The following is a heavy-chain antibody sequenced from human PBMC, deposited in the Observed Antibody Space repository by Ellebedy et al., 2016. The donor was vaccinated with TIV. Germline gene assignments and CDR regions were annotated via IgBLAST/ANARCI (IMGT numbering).Heavy chain of an antibody. J-gene: IGHJ4*02. D-gene: IGHD3-10*01. CDR3: AKELYGADYYGSGSGNPPFDY. V-gene: IGHV3-11*04. CDR1: GFTFSDYY. Sequence: GESLKISXAASGFTFSDYYMSWIRQAPGKGLEWVSYISSSGSTIYYADSVKGRFTISRDNAKNSLHLQMNSLRAEDTAVYYCAKELYGADYYGSGSGNPPFDYWGQGTLVTVSP. CDR2: ISSSGSTI.